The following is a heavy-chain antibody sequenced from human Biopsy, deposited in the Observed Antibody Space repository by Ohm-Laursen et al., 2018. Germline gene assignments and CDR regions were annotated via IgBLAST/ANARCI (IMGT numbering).Heavy chain of an antibody. D-gene: IGHD3-22*01. CDR2: INHSGRT. CDR1: GKSLNGYY. Sequence: GTLSLTCAVYGKSLNGYYWSWIRQTPGKGLEWIGEINHSGRTNYNPSLKSRVTISVDTSKNQFSLKVRSVTAADTAVYYCVRGVDYYDPYHYYALDVWGQGTTVTVSS. CDR3: VRGVDYYDPYHYYALDV. V-gene: IGHV4-34*01. J-gene: IGHJ6*02.